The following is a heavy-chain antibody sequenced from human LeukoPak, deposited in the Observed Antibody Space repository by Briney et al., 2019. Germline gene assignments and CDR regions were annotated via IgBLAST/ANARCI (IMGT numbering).Heavy chain of an antibody. CDR2: INHSGST. V-gene: IGHV4-34*01. CDR1: GGSFSGNY. Sequence: SETLSLTCAVYGGSFSGNYWSWVRQPPGKGLEWIGEINHSGSTNYNPSLKSRVTISVDTSKNQFSLKLSSVTAADTAVYYCARGRGPSSGWSKRVYYFDYWGQGTLVTVSS. CDR3: ARGRGPSSGWSKRVYYFDY. D-gene: IGHD6-19*01. J-gene: IGHJ4*02.